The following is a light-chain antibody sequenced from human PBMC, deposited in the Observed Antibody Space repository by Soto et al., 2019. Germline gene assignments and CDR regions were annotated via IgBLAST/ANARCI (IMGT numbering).Light chain of an antibody. Sequence: DIQLTQSPSFLSASVGDTVTITCRASQDIRSYLAWFQQKPGKAPNLLIYAASTLERGVPSRFSGGGSGTEFTLTISSLQPEDFATYYCLQLHKYPRTFGQGTKVDVK. J-gene: IGKJ1*01. CDR3: LQLHKYPRT. V-gene: IGKV1-9*01. CDR1: QDIRSY. CDR2: AAS.